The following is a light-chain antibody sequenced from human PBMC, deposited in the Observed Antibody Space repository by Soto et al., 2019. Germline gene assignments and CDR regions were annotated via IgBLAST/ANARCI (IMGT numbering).Light chain of an antibody. J-gene: IGKJ1*01. CDR3: QQYNSYS. CDR2: KAS. Sequence: DIQMTQSPSTLSGSVGDRVTITCRASQTISSWLAWYQQKPGKAPKLLIYKASTLESGVPSRFSGSGSGTEFTLTISSLQPDDFATDYCQQYNSYSFGQGTKVDIK. V-gene: IGKV1-5*03. CDR1: QTISSW.